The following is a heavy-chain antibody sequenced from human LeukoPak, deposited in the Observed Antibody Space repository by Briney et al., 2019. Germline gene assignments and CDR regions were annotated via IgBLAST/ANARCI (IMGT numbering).Heavy chain of an antibody. CDR1: GFTVNTYA. CDR2: ISGSGGNT. J-gene: IGHJ6*03. D-gene: IGHD3-10*01. V-gene: IGHV3-23*01. CDR3: AKRYYYGSGSYYYYYYMDV. Sequence: PGGSLRLSCAASGFTVNTYAMSWVRQAPGKGLEWVSGISGSGGNTYYADSVKGRFTISRDNSKNTLYLQMNSLRAEDTAVYYCAKRYYYGSGSYYYYYYMDVWGKGTTVTISS.